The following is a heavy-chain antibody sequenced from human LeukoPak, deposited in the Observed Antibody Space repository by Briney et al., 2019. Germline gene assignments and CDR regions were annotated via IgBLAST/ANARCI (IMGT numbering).Heavy chain of an antibody. CDR1: GFTFSNYW. D-gene: IGHD3-16*02. J-gene: IGHJ4*02. CDR3: AKYRSTFGGVIDDY. CDR2: IDKAGSIT. Sequence: GGSLRLSCAASGFTFSNYWIHWVRQAPGKGLVWVSRIDKAGSITTYADSVKGRFTISRDNAENTLYLQMNSLRAEDTAVYYCAKYRSTFGGVIDDYWGQGTLVTVSS. V-gene: IGHV3-74*03.